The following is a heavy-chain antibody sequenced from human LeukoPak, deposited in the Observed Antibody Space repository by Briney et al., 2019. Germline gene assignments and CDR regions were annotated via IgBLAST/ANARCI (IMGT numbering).Heavy chain of an antibody. CDR1: GFTFSSYW. V-gene: IGHV3-7*01. CDR3: AELGITMIGGV. D-gene: IGHD3-10*02. Sequence: WGSLRLSCAASGFTFSSYWMSWVRQAPGKGLEWVANIKQDGSEKYYVDSVKGRFTISRDNAKNSLYLQMNSLRAEDTAVYYCAELGITMIGGVWGKGTTVTISS. J-gene: IGHJ6*04. CDR2: IKQDGSEK.